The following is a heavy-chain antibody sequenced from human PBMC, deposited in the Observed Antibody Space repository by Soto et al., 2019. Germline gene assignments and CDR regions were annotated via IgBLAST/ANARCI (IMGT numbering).Heavy chain of an antibody. Sequence: PXGSLRLSCAASGVTFSSYNMNWVRQAPGKGLEWASSISSSGSYIYYADSLKGRFTISRDNAKNSLYLQMNSLRAEDTAVYYCATLYSGTFVNYWGQGTLVTVSS. CDR2: ISSSGSYI. D-gene: IGHD1-26*01. V-gene: IGHV3-21*01. CDR3: ATLYSGTFVNY. CDR1: GVTFSSYN. J-gene: IGHJ4*02.